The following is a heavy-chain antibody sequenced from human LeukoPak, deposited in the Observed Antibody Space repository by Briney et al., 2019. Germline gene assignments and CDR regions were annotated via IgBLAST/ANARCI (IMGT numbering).Heavy chain of an antibody. D-gene: IGHD6-13*01. Sequence: ASVKVSCKASGFMFTKYGISWVRQAPGQGLEWVGWTSGYNGDTNYAQKLQGRVTMTTDTSTSTAYMELRSLRSDDTAVYYCARAPKIIAAAASDYWGQGTLDTVSS. CDR3: ARAPKIIAAAASDY. J-gene: IGHJ4*02. CDR2: TSGYNGDT. V-gene: IGHV1-18*01. CDR1: GFMFTKYG.